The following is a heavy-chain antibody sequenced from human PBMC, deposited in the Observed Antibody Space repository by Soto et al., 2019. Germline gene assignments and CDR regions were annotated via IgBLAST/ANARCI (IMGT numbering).Heavy chain of an antibody. CDR3: AKDLSGRYLVNYYFEY. Sequence: PGGSLRLSCAASGFTFSSYAMSWVRQAPGKGLEWVSTISGSGGSTYYADSVKGRFTISRDNSKNTLYLQMNSLRAEDTAVFYCAKDLSGRYLVNYYFEYWGQGTLVTVSS. CDR1: GFTFSSYA. CDR2: ISGSGGST. V-gene: IGHV3-23*01. D-gene: IGHD6-19*01. J-gene: IGHJ4*02.